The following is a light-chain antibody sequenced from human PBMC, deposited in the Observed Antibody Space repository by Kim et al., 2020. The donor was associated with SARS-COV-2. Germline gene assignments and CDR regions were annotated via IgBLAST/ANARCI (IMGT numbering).Light chain of an antibody. CDR3: AAWDDSLNGFYV. CDR2: SNN. CDR1: SSNIGSNT. V-gene: IGLV1-44*01. Sequence: ELTQPPSASGTPGQRVTISCSGSSSNIGSNTVNWYQQLPGTAPKLLIYSNNQRPSGVPDRFSGSKSGTSASLAISGLQSEDEADYYCAAWDDSLNGFYVFGTGTKVIVL. J-gene: IGLJ1*01.